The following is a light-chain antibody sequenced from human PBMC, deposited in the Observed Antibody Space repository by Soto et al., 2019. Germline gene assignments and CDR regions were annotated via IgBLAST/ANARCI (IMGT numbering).Light chain of an antibody. V-gene: IGKV1-39*01. CDR3: QQGYSTPPIT. J-gene: IGKJ5*01. CDR2: VAS. CDR1: QYVKNY. Sequence: DIQMTQSPSSLAASVGDRVTITCRTSQYVKNYLNWYQQKPGKAPRLLISVASKLQSGVPSRFISSGSGTDFTLTINSLQPEDFGTYYCQQGYSTPPITFGQGTRLEIK.